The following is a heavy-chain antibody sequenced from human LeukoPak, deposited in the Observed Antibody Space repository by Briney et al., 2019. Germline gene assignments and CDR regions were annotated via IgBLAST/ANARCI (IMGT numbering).Heavy chain of an antibody. CDR3: ARHGSTYYYDSSGYSTPRFDP. CDR2: IIPILGIA. V-gene: IGHV1-69*04. D-gene: IGHD3-22*01. CDR1: GGTFSSYA. Sequence: AASVTVSCKASGGTFSSYAISWVRQAPGQGLEWMGRIIPILGIANYAQKFQGRVTITADKSTSTAYIELSSLRSEDTAVYYCARHGSTYYYDSSGYSTPRFDPWGQGTLVTVSS. J-gene: IGHJ5*02.